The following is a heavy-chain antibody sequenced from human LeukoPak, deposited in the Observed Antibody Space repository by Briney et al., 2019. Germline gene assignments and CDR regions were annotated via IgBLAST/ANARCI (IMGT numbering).Heavy chain of an antibody. CDR3: GRAGDLIVVAMGDFDI. CDR2: IYYSGSN. D-gene: IGHD2-15*01. Sequence: SQTLSLTRLVTAGSISRVGYSWSWPRHPPGKGLEWIGFIYYSGSNNYYPSHKSRVTISVDRSKNQFSLKLSFVTAADTAVYYCGRAGDLIVVAMGDFDIWGQGTMVTVSS. V-gene: IGHV4-30-2*01. J-gene: IGHJ3*02. CDR1: AGSISRVGYS.